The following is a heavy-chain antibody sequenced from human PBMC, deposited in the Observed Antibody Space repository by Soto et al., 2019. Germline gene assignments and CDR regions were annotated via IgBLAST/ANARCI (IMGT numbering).Heavy chain of an antibody. CDR3: AKEMITFGDFNYYYMDV. Sequence: EVQLVESGGGLVQPGRSLRLSCAASGFTFDQYTMHWVRQAPGKGLEWVSSITWHSGTIGYADSVKGRFTISRDNAKNSVYMQMNSLTGEDTALYYCAKEMITFGDFNYYYMDVWGKGTTVTVSS. V-gene: IGHV3-9*01. CDR2: ITWHSGTI. D-gene: IGHD3-16*01. CDR1: GFTFDQYT. J-gene: IGHJ6*03.